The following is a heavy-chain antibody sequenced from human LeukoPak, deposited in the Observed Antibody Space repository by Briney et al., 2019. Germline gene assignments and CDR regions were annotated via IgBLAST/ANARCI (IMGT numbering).Heavy chain of an antibody. Sequence: PGGSLRLSCAASGFTFSSYAMSWVRQAPGKGLEWVSAISGSGGSTYYADSVKGRFTISRDNSKNTLHLQMNSLRAEDTAVYYCAKDARTYYYGSGSYLHFDYWGQGTLVTVSS. D-gene: IGHD3-10*01. CDR3: AKDARTYYYGSGSYLHFDY. CDR2: ISGSGGST. CDR1: GFTFSSYA. V-gene: IGHV3-23*01. J-gene: IGHJ4*02.